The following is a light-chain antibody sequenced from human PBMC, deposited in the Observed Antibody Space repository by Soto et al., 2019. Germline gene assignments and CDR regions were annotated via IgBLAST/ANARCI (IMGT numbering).Light chain of an antibody. V-gene: IGLV1-44*01. CDR3: AAWDDSLNGPV. CDR1: SSNIGSNT. CDR2: SNN. Sequence: QSVLTQSPSASGTPGQRVTISCSGSSSNIGSNTVNWYQQLPGTAPTLLIYSNNQRPSGVPDRFSGSKSGTSASLAVNGLQSEDEADYYCAAWDDSLNGPVFGGGTKLTVL. J-gene: IGLJ3*02.